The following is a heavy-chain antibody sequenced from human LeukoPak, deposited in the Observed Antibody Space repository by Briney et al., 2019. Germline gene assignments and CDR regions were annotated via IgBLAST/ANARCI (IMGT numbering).Heavy chain of an antibody. CDR1: GGSFSGYY. J-gene: IGHJ4*02. Sequence: TSETLSLTCAVYGGSFSGYYWSWIRQPPGKGLEWIGEINHSGSTYYNPSLKSRVTISVDTSKNQFSLKLSSVTAADTAVYYCATRIAVAYYFDYWGQGTLVTVSS. D-gene: IGHD6-19*01. CDR3: ATRIAVAYYFDY. V-gene: IGHV4-34*01. CDR2: INHSGST.